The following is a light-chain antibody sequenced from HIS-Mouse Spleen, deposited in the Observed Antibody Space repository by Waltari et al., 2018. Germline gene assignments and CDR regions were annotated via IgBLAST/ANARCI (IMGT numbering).Light chain of an antibody. CDR2: EGS. CDR1: SSDVGSYNL. V-gene: IGLV2-23*03. J-gene: IGLJ3*02. Sequence: QSALTQPAYVSGSPGQSITISCTGTSSDVGSYNLVSWYQQHPGKAPKLMIYEGSKRPSGVSNRFYGSKSGNTASLTISGLQAEDEADYYCCSYAGSSTFWVFGGGTKLTVL. CDR3: CSYAGSSTFWV.